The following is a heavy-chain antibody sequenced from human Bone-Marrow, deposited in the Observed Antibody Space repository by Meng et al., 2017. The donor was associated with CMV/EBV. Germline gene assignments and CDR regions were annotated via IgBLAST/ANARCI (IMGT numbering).Heavy chain of an antibody. V-gene: IGHV3-15*01. CDR3: TTESSYCSSTSCKYYYYGMDV. Sequence: GESLKISCAASGFTLGSYWMSWVRQAPGKGLEWVGRIKSRTDGGTTDYAAPVKGRFTISRDDSKNTLYLQMNSLKTEDTAAYYCTTESSYCSSTSCKYYYYGMDVWGQGTTVTVSS. D-gene: IGHD2-2*01. CDR2: IKSRTDGGTT. CDR1: GFTLGSYW. J-gene: IGHJ6*02.